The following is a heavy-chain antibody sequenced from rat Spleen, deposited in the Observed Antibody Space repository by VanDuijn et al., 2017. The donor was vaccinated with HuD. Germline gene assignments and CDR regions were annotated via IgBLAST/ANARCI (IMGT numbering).Heavy chain of an antibody. CDR2: ISYEGSTT. D-gene: IGHD1-4*01. V-gene: IGHV5-22*01. CDR3: ATAGSRVSRFAY. J-gene: IGHJ3*01. Sequence: EVQLVESGGGLVRPGRSLKLSCAASGFTFSDYYMVWVRQAPKKGLEWVASISYEGSTTHYGDSVKGRFTISRDKAKNILYLQIDSLRSEDTATYYCATAGSRVSRFAYWGQGTPVTVSS. CDR1: GFTFSDYY.